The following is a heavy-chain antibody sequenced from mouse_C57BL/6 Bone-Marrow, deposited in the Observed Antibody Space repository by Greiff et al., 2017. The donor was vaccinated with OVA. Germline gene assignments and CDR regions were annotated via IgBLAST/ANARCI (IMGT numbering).Heavy chain of an antibody. V-gene: IGHV1-85*01. Sequence: VKLQQSGPELVKPGASVKLSCKASGYTFTSYDINWVKQRPGQGLEWIGWIYPRDGSTKYNEKFKGKATLTVDTSSSTAYMELHSLTSEDSAVYFWAIEVDYCSTPYFDVWGTGTTVTVSS. D-gene: IGHD1-1*01. J-gene: IGHJ1*03. CDR3: AIEVDYCSTPYFDV. CDR1: GYTFTSYD. CDR2: IYPRDGST.